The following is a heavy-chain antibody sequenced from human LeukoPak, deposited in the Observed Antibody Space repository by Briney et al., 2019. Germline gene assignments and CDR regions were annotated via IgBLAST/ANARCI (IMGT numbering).Heavy chain of an antibody. CDR2: IKQDGSEK. D-gene: IGHD1-26*01. CDR3: ARDQLGGSYADY. CDR1: GVTFSSYW. Sequence: GGSLRLSCAASGVTFSSYWMSWVRQAPGKGLEWVANIKQDGSEKNYVDSVKGRFTISRDNAKNSLYLQVNSLRAADTAVYYCARDQLGGSYADYWGQGTLVTVSS. V-gene: IGHV3-7*03. J-gene: IGHJ4*02.